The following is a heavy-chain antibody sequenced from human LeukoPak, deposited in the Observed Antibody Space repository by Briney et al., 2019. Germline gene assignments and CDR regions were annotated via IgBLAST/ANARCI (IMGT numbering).Heavy chain of an antibody. CDR3: ARGAQFRIVATDTIRLYNRYFDY. CDR1: GFTFSSYS. V-gene: IGHV3-21*01. CDR2: ISSSSSYI. J-gene: IGHJ4*02. D-gene: IGHD5-12*01. Sequence: PGGSLRLSCAASGFTFSSYSMNWVRQAPGKGLEWVSSISSSSSYIYYADSVKGRFTISRDNAKNSLYLQMNSLRAEDTAVYYCARGAQFRIVATDTIRLYNRYFDYWGQGTLVTVSS.